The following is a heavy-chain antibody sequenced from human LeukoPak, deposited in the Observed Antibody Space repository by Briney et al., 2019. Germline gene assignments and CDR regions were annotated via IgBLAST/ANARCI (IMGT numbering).Heavy chain of an antibody. CDR3: ARDLELDYFDY. D-gene: IGHD1-26*01. Sequence: PGGSLRLSCAASGFTFSSYSMNWVRQAPGKGLEWVSSISSSSSYIYYADSVKGRLTISRDNAKNSLYLQMNSLRAEDTAVYYCARDLELDYFDYWGQGTLVTVSS. V-gene: IGHV3-21*01. CDR1: GFTFSSYS. CDR2: ISSSSSYI. J-gene: IGHJ4*02.